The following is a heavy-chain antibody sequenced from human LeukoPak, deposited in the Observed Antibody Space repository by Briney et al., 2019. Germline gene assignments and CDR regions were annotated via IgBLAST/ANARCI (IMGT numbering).Heavy chain of an antibody. CDR3: AWRRGATNNYWFDP. V-gene: IGHV1-69*01. CDR1: GRTFTSYA. Sequence: ASVKLSCKASGRTFTSYAISSVPRAPRHGVKCRRGIIPIFGTANYAQKFQGRVTITADESTSTAYMELSSLRSEDTAVYYCAWRRGATNNYWFDPWGQGTLVTVSS. D-gene: IGHD1-26*01. J-gene: IGHJ5*02. CDR2: IIPIFGTA.